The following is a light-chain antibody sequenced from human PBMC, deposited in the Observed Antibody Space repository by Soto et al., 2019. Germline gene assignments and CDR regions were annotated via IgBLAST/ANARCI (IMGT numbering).Light chain of an antibody. V-gene: IGKV3-11*01. CDR2: NTS. CDR3: QQYGNSPQT. CDR1: QSLSRH. Sequence: EIVLTQSPATLSLSPGERATLSCRASQSLSRHLAWYQQIPGQAPRLLIYNTSNRATGIPARFSGSGSGTDFTLTISRLEPEDFAVYYCQQYGNSPQTFGQGTKVDIK. J-gene: IGKJ1*01.